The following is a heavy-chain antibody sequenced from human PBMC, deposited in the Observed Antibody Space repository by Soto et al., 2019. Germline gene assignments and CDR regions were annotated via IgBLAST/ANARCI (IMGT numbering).Heavy chain of an antibody. V-gene: IGHV4-39*01. Sequence: PSETLSLTFTVSGYSISSGSYYWDWIRQPPGKGLEWIGNIFYSGSTLYNPSLKGRVSIDVDTSSNQFSLRLTSVTAADTAVYFCARSGGYSGYDHFFDPWGHGTLVT. CDR1: GYSISSGSYY. J-gene: IGHJ5*02. D-gene: IGHD5-12*01. CDR2: IFYSGST. CDR3: ARSGGYSGYDHFFDP.